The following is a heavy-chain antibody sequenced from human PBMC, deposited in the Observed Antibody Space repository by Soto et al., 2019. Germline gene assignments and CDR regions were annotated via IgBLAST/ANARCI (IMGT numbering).Heavy chain of an antibody. D-gene: IGHD6-13*01. J-gene: IGHJ6*02. CDR2: INPNSGGT. CDR3: ARGSSGSSWVRAPGGMDV. CDR1: GYTFTGYY. Sequence: ASVKVSCKASGYTFTGYYMHWVRQAPGQGLEWTGWINPNSGGTNYAQKFQGRVTMTRDTSISTAYMELSRLRSDDTAVYYCARGSSGSSWVRAPGGMDVWGQGTTVTVSS. V-gene: IGHV1-2*02.